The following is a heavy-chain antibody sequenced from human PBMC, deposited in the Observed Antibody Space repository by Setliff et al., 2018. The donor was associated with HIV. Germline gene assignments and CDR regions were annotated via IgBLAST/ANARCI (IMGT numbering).Heavy chain of an antibody. Sequence: PGESLKISCKGSGYSFTSYWIGWVRQMPGKGLEWMGIIYPGDSDTRYSPSFQGQVTISADKSISTAYLQWSSLKASDTAMYYCARHGQYGSGSYCNRPFDYWGRGTLVTVSS. D-gene: IGHD3-10*01. CDR2: IYPGDSDT. CDR3: ARHGQYGSGSYCNRPFDY. V-gene: IGHV5-51*01. CDR1: GYSFTSYW. J-gene: IGHJ4*02.